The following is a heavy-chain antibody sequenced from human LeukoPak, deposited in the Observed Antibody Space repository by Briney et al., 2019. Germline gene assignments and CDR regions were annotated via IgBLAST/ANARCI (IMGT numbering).Heavy chain of an antibody. CDR3: AKEFAHTAMVDY. CDR2: ISGSGGST. CDR1: GFTFSSYA. V-gene: IGHV3-23*01. D-gene: IGHD5-18*01. J-gene: IGHJ4*02. Sequence: GGSLRLSCAASGFTFSSYAMSWVRQAPGKGLEWVSAISGSGGSTYYADSVKGRSTISRDNSKSTLYLQMNSPRAEDTAVYYCAKEFAHTAMVDYWGQGALVTVSS.